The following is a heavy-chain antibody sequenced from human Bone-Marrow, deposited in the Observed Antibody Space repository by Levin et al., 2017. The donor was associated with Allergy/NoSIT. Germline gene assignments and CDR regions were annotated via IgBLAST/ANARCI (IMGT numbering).Heavy chain of an antibody. V-gene: IGHV2-5*02. J-gene: IGHJ4*02. D-gene: IGHD3-16*01. CDR2: IYLDNDK. CDR1: GFSLTPGVG. CDR3: VRSYYDKIWGSPPTHFEF. Sequence: SGPTLVKPTQTLTLTCTFSGFSLTPGVGVGWIRQPPGKALEWLALIYLDNDKSYSPSLKTRLSVTKDPPKNRVVLTMTNMDPVDTATYFCVRSYYDKIWGSPPTHFEFWGQGTPVTVSS.